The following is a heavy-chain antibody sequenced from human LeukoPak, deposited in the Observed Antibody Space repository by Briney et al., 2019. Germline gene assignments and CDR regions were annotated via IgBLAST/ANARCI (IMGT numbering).Heavy chain of an antibody. CDR3: AKEPKYISSFYRDY. V-gene: IGHV3-23*01. CDR2: ISAGAGT. Sequence: GGSESHFCAASGFTFSSYAMTWLRQAPGKGLEWVSSISAGAGTYYADSVTGRFTVSRDDSKNILYLQMNSLRAEDTAVYYCAKEPKYISSFYRDY. CDR1: GFTFSSYA. D-gene: IGHD6-13*01. J-gene: IGHJ4*01.